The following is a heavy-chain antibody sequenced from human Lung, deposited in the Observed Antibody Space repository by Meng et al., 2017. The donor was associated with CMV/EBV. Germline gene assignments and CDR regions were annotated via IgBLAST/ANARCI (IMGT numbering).Heavy chain of an antibody. CDR3: ARDYGNDY. J-gene: IGHJ4*02. CDR1: GSTFSSYS. V-gene: IGHV3-21*01. Sequence: GESXKISCAASGSTFSSYSMNWVRQAPGKGLEWVSSISSSSSYIYYADSVKGRFTISRDNAKNSLYLQMNSLRAEDTAVYYCARDYGNDYWGQGTLVTVSS. CDR2: ISSSSSYI. D-gene: IGHD4-17*01.